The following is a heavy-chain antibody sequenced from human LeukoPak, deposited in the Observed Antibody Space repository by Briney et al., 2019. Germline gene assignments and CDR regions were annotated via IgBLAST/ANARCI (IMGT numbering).Heavy chain of an antibody. D-gene: IGHD6-13*01. Sequence: GGSLRLSCAASGFTFSSYAMHWVRQAPGKGLEWVAVISYDGSNKYYADSVKGRFTISRDNSKNTLYLQMNSLRAEDTAVYYCARDRGYSSFLTDYWGQGTLVTVSS. CDR3: ARDRGYSSFLTDY. V-gene: IGHV3-30*04. CDR2: ISYDGSNK. J-gene: IGHJ4*02. CDR1: GFTFSSYA.